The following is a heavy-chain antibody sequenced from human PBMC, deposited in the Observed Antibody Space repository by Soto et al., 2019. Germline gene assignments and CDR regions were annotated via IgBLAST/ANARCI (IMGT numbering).Heavy chain of an antibody. Sequence: GASVKVSCKASGYTFTSYGISWVRPPPGQGLDWMGWISAYSGNTNYAQKLQGRVTMTTDTSTSTAYMELRSLRSDDTAVYYCARDPGYGGNRIDYFYGMDVWGQGTTVTVSS. CDR1: GYTFTSYG. V-gene: IGHV1-18*04. CDR3: ARDPGYGGNRIDYFYGMDV. J-gene: IGHJ6*02. CDR2: ISAYSGNT. D-gene: IGHD4-17*01.